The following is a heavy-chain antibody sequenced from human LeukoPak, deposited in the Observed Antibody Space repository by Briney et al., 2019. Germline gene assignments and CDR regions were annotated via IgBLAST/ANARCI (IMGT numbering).Heavy chain of an antibody. Sequence: GASVKVSCKVSGYSLTELSMHWVRQAPGKGLEWVGGFSPGDGETIYAQRFQGRVTMTEATSTDTAYMELRSLTYEDTAVYYCATRLWEFSSRDAFNIWGQGTMVTVSS. CDR1: GYSLTELS. D-gene: IGHD3-16*02. CDR2: FSPGDGET. V-gene: IGHV1-24*01. CDR3: ATRLWEFSSRDAFNI. J-gene: IGHJ3*02.